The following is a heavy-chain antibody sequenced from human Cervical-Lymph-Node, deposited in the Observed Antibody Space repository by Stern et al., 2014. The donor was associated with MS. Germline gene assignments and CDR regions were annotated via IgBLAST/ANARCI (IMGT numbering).Heavy chain of an antibody. CDR1: GFTFSSYG. Sequence: LQLEESGGGVVQPGRSLRLSCEASGFTFSSYGMHWVRPAPGKGLDWVAAISDDGSRTYYADSVKGRFTISRDNSKNTLDLQMDSLKFEDTAVFYCAKERMLIAAAGLFDYWGQGTLVTVSS. V-gene: IGHV3-30*18. J-gene: IGHJ4*02. CDR2: ISDDGSRT. CDR3: AKERMLIAAAGLFDY. D-gene: IGHD6-25*01.